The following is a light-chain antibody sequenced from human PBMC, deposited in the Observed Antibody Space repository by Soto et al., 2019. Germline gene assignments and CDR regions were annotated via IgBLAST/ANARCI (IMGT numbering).Light chain of an antibody. CDR1: QIVNSGY. CDR2: AAS. Sequence: EIVLTQSPGTLSLSPGERATLSCRASQIVNSGYLAWYQQKPGQAPRLLIYAASSRATGIPDRFSGSGSGTDFTLTISRLEPEDFAVYYCLHYGTFRTFGPGTTVDI. CDR3: LHYGTFRT. V-gene: IGKV3-20*01. J-gene: IGKJ3*01.